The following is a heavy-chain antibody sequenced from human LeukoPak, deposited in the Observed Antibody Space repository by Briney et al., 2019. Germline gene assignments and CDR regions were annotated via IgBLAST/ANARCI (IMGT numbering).Heavy chain of an antibody. CDR1: GFTFSSYW. CDR3: ARGHRDAFDI. CDR2: IKTDGSST. V-gene: IGHV3-74*01. J-gene: IGHJ3*02. Sequence: GGSLRLSCAASGFTFSSYWMHWVRQAPGKGLVWVSLIKTDGSSTSYADSVKGRFSISRDNAKNTLYLQMNSLRAEDTAVYYCARGHRDAFDIWGQGTMVTVSS.